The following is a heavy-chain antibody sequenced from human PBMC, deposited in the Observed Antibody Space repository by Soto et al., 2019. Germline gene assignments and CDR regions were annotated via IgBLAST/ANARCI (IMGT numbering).Heavy chain of an antibody. CDR2: IIPIFGTA. Sequence: QVQLVQSGAEVKKPGSSVKVSCKASGGTFSSYAISWVRQAPGQGLEWMGGIIPIFGTANYAQKFQGRVTITADESTSTAYMELSSLRSEDTAVYYCASYIAARPTGITTSGDYYYYYGMDVWGQGTTVTVSS. J-gene: IGHJ6*02. D-gene: IGHD6-6*01. CDR1: GGTFSSYA. CDR3: ASYIAARPTGITTSGDYYYYYGMDV. V-gene: IGHV1-69*12.